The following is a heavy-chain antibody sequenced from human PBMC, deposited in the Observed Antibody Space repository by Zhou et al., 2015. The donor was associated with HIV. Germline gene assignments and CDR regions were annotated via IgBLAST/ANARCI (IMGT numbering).Heavy chain of an antibody. Sequence: QVQLVQSGAEMKKPGASVKVSCKTSGYTFSIYGVHWVRQAPGQRPEWIGWIHTGNGRTKYSQNFQGRVIITRDTSASTAYMEMSSLKSEDTAVYFCARDRYEDGDSQSYYYMDVWGKGTTVTVSS. CDR2: IHTGNGRT. V-gene: IGHV1-3*04. CDR3: ARDRYEDGDSQSYYYMDV. D-gene: IGHD4-17*01. J-gene: IGHJ6*03. CDR1: GYTFSIYG.